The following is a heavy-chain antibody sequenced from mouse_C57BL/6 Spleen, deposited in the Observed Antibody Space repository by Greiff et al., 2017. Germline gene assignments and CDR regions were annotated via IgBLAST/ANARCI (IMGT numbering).Heavy chain of an antibody. CDR2: ISNGGGST. D-gene: IGHD2-13*01. CDR3: ARLRLQAMDY. J-gene: IGHJ4*01. CDR1: GFTFSDYY. Sequence: EVNVVESGGGLVQPGGSLKLSCAASGFTFSDYYMYWVRQTPEKRLEWVAYISNGGGSTYYPDTVKGRFTISRDNAKNTLYLQMSRLKSEDTAMYYCARLRLQAMDYWGQGTSVTVSS. V-gene: IGHV5-12*01.